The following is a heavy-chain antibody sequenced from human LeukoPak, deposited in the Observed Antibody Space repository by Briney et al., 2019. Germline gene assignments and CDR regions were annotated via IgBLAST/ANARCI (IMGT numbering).Heavy chain of an antibody. J-gene: IGHJ4*02. CDR2: INSDGSST. D-gene: IGHD6-19*01. V-gene: IGHV3-74*01. CDR1: GFTFSSYW. Sequence: QPGGSLRLSCAASGFTFSSYWMHWVRQAPGKGLVWVSRINSDGSSTSYADSVKGRFTISRDNAKNTLYLQMNSLRAEDTAVYYCAVEFRYSSGWYYFDYWGQGTLVTVSS. CDR3: AVEFRYSSGWYYFDY.